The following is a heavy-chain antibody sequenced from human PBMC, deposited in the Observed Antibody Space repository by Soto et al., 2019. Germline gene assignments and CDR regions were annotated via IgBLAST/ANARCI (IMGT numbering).Heavy chain of an antibody. V-gene: IGHV6-1*01. CDR3: ARDGLSCSGGSCYPNWFDP. CDR1: GDSVSSSSAA. D-gene: IGHD2-15*01. J-gene: IGHJ5*02. CDR2: TYYRSKWYN. Sequence: SQTLSLTCAISGDSVSSSSAAWNWIRQSPSRGLEWLGRTYYRSKWYNDYAISVKSRITINPDTSKNQFSLQLNSVTPEDTAVYYCARDGLSCSGGSCYPNWFDPWGQGTLVTVSS.